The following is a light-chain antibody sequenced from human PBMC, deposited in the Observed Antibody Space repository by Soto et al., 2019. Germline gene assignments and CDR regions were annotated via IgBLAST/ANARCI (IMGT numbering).Light chain of an antibody. V-gene: IGLV4-69*01. J-gene: IGLJ2*01. CDR2: LNSDGSH. Sequence: QPVLTQSPSASASLGASVKLTCTLSSGHSSYAIAWHQQQPEKGPRYLMKLNSDGSHSKGDGIPDRFSGSSSGAERYLTISSLQSEDEAEYYCQTWGTGIPVFGGGTKLTVL. CDR1: SGHSSYA. CDR3: QTWGTGIPV.